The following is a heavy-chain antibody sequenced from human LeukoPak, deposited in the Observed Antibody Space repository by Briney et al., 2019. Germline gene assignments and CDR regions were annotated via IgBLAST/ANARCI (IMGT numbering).Heavy chain of an antibody. CDR2: ISYDGSNK. D-gene: IGHD5-18*01. V-gene: IGHV3-30*18. J-gene: IGHJ4*02. CDR3: AKDFTGASTAMVRY. CDR1: GFTFSSYG. Sequence: PGGSLRLSCAASGFTFSSYGMHWVRQAPGKGLEWVAVISYDGSNKYYADSVKGRFTISRDNSKNTLYLQMNSLRAEDTAVYYCAKDFTGASTAMVRYWGQGTLVTVSS.